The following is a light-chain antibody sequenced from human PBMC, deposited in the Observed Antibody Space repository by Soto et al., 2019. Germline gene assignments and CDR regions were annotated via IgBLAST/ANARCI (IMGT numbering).Light chain of an antibody. J-gene: IGLJ1*01. CDR3: SSFTTTPTPYV. CDR1: STDVGAYNY. Sequence: QSALTQPAYVSGSPGQPITISCTGTSTDVGAYNYVSWYQQHPGKAPKLMIYEDTKRPSGVSDRFSGSKSGNTASLTISGLQAEDEAEYFCSSFTTTPTPYVFGTGTKLTVL. V-gene: IGLV2-14*01. CDR2: EDT.